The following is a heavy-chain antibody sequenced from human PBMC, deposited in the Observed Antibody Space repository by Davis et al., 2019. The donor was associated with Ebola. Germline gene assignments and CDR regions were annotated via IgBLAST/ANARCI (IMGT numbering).Heavy chain of an antibody. D-gene: IGHD5-18*01. CDR3: ASEATAMVYYYYGMDV. CDR1: GGSIISSSSY. V-gene: IGHV4-39*01. CDR2: IYYSGST. J-gene: IGHJ6*02. Sequence: MPSETLSLTCTVSGGSIISSSSYWGWIRQPPRKGLEWIGSIYYSGSTYYNPSLKSRVTISVDTSKNQLSLKLSSVTAADTAVYYCASEATAMVYYYYGMDVWGQGTTVTVSS.